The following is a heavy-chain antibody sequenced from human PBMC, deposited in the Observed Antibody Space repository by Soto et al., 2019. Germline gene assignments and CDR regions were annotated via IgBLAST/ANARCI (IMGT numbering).Heavy chain of an antibody. Sequence: GGSLRLSCAASGFTFSSYAMSWVRQAPGKGLEWVSAISGSGGSTYYADSVKGRFTISRDNSKNTLYLQMNSLRAEDTAVYYCAKLESGYYDFWSCHALHYCYYLDVWGKGTSVPVSS. CDR3: AKLESGYYDFWSCHALHYCYYLDV. D-gene: IGHD3-3*01. J-gene: IGHJ6*03. V-gene: IGHV3-23*01. CDR1: GFTFSSYA. CDR2: ISGSGGST.